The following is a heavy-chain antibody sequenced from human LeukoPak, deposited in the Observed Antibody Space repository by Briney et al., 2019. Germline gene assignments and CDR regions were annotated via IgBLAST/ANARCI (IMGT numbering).Heavy chain of an antibody. V-gene: IGHV3-53*01. CDR3: AKTDRTGALGRFRMRSDAFDI. CDR2: IYSGGST. CDR1: GFTVSSNY. Sequence: SGGSLRLSCAASGFTVSSNYMNWVRQAPGKGLEWVSVIYSGGSTYYADSVKGRFTISRDKSKNTLYLQMNSLRAEDTAVYYCAKTDRTGALGRFRMRSDAFDIWGQGTMVTVSS. D-gene: IGHD3-3*01. J-gene: IGHJ3*02.